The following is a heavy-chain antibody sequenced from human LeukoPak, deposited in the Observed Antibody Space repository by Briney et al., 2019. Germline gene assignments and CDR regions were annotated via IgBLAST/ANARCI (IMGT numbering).Heavy chain of an antibody. J-gene: IGHJ6*02. Sequence: ETLXLTCTVSGGSISSSSYYWGWVRQPPGKGLEWIGSIYYSGSTYYNPSLKSRVTISVDKSKNQFSLKLSSVTAADTAVYYCARVDCSGGSCYPYGMDVWGQGTTVTVSS. CDR2: IYYSGST. V-gene: IGHV4-39*07. CDR1: GGSISSSSYY. CDR3: ARVDCSGGSCYPYGMDV. D-gene: IGHD2-15*01.